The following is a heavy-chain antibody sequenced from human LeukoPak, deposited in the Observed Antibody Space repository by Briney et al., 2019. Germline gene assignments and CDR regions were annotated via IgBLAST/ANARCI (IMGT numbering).Heavy chain of an antibody. CDR2: ISSSSSYI. V-gene: IGHV3-21*01. J-gene: IGHJ3*02. CDR3: ARGVRGVGGAFDI. CDR1: GFTFSSYS. D-gene: IGHD3-10*01. Sequence: GGSLRPSCAASGFTFSSYSMNWVRQAPGKGLEWVSSISSSSSYIYYADSVKGRFTISRDNAKNSLYLQMNSLRAEDTAVYYCARGVRGVGGAFDIWGQGTMVTVSS.